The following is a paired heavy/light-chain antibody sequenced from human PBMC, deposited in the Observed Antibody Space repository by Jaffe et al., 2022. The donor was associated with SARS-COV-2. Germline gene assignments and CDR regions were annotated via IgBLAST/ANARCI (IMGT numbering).Light chain of an antibody. J-gene: IGKJ5*01. CDR2: AAS. CDR1: QGIGNY. CDR3: QQYNAYPIT. Sequence: DIQMTQSPSSLSASVGDRVTITCRASQGIGNYLAWFQHKPGKAPKSLIYAASSLQSGVPSKFSGSGSGTDFTLTISSLQPEDFATYYCQQYNAYPITFGQGTRLEIK. V-gene: IGKV1-16*02.
Heavy chain of an antibody. V-gene: IGHV1-46*04. CDR3: ARDRGISGGHFDY. CDR1: GYTFTNYY. J-gene: IGHJ4*02. Sequence: QVQLVQSGAEVKKPGASVKVSCKASGYTFTNYYLHWVRQAPGQGLEWMGIINPSSGSTTSAQKLQGRVTMTRDASTSTVYMDLSSLRSEDTAVYYCARDRGISGGHFDYWGLGTLVTVSS. D-gene: IGHD1-20*01. CDR2: INPSSGST.